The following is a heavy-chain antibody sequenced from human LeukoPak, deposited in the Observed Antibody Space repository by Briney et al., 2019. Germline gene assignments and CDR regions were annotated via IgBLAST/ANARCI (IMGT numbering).Heavy chain of an antibody. CDR2: INHSGRT. CDR3: TRNNWFDP. V-gene: IGHV4-34*01. CDR1: GGSLSGYY. Sequence: SETLPLTCGVYGGSLSGYYWSWIRQPPGKGLEWIGEINHSGRTNYNPSLKSRVTISLDTSKNQFSLKLSSVTAADTAVYYCTRNNWFDPWGQGTLVTVSS. J-gene: IGHJ5*02.